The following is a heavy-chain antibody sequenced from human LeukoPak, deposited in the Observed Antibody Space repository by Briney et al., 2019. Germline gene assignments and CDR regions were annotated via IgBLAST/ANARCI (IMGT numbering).Heavy chain of an antibody. Sequence: ASVKVSCKASGYTFTSYGISWVRQAPGQGLEWMGWMNPNSGNTGYAQKFQGRVTMTRNTPISTAYMELSSLRSEDTAVYYCARGLEDYYGSGSYYPFDYWGQGTLVTVSS. D-gene: IGHD3-10*01. J-gene: IGHJ4*02. V-gene: IGHV1-8*02. CDR2: MNPNSGNT. CDR1: GYTFTSYG. CDR3: ARGLEDYYGSGSYYPFDY.